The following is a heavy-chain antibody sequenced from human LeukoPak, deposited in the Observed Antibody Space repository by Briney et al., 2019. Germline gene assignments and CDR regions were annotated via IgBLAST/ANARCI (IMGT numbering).Heavy chain of an antibody. Sequence: PGGSLRLSCAASGFTVSSKYMSWVRQAPGKGLEWVSVIYSGERAYYADSVKGRFTISRDNSNNTLYLQMNSLRAEDTAVYYCARDSVGASQADYWGQGTLVTVSS. CDR1: GFTVSSKY. D-gene: IGHD3-16*01. CDR2: IYSGERA. V-gene: IGHV3-66*01. CDR3: ARDSVGASQADY. J-gene: IGHJ4*02.